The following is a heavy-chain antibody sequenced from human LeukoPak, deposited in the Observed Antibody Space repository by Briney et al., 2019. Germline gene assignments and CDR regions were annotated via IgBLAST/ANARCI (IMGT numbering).Heavy chain of an antibody. D-gene: IGHD3-9*01. J-gene: IGHJ4*02. CDR3: ARDNYDI. CDR2: INQDEGQK. Sequence: GGSLRLSCEASGFNIRNNWMSWVRLAPGEGLEYVANINQDEGQKYYVDSVKGRFTISKDTAKNSLNLQMNSLRAEDTGVYYCARDNYDIRGQGTLVTVSS. CDR1: GFNIRNNW. V-gene: IGHV3-7*01.